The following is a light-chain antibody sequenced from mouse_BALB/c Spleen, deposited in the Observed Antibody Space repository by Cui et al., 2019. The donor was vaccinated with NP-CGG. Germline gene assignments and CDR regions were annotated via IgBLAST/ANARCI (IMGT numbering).Light chain of an antibody. V-gene: IGLV1*01. CDR2: GTN. Sequence: QAVVTQGSALTTSPGETVTLTCRSSTGTITTSNYANWVQEKPDHLFTGLIDGTNNRAPGAPARFSGSLIGDKAALTITGAQTEDEAIYFCALWYSNHWVFGGGTKLTVL. J-gene: IGLJ1*01. CDR1: TGTITTSNY. CDR3: ALWYSNHWV.